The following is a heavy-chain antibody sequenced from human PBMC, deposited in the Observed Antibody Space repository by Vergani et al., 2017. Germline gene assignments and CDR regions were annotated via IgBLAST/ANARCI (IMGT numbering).Heavy chain of an antibody. CDR3: ARGKVAAAGRYYYYYMDV. J-gene: IGHJ6*03. V-gene: IGHV4-59*01. D-gene: IGHD6-13*01. CDR1: GGSISSYY. CDR2: IYYSGSA. Sequence: QVQLQESGPGLVKPSETLSLTCTVSGGSISSYYWSWIRQPPGKGLEWIGYIYYSGSATYNPSLKSRVTIAVDTSKNQFSLKLSSVTAADTAVYYCARGKVAAAGRYYYYYMDVWGKGTTVTVSS.